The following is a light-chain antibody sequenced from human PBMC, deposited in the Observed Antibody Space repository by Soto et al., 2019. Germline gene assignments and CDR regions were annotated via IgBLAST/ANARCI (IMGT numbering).Light chain of an antibody. CDR1: QSVSTY. V-gene: IGKV3-11*01. CDR3: QPYNNWPLT. J-gene: IGKJ4*01. Sequence: EIVLTQSPATVSLSPGERATLSCRASQSVSTYLAWYQQKPGQAPRLLIYDASNRASDIPARFSGSRSGAEFTLTINSLQSEDFAVYYCQPYNNWPLTFGGGTKV. CDR2: DAS.